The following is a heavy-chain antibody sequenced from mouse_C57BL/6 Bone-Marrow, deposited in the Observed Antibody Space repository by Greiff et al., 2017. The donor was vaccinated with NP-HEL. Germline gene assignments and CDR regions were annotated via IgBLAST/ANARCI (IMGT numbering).Heavy chain of an antibody. J-gene: IGHJ3*01. Sequence: EVKVVESGGGLVQPKGSLKLSCAASGFTFNTYAMHWVRQAPGKGLEWVARIRSKSSNYATYYADSVKDRFTISRDDSQSMLYLQMNNLKTEDTAMYYCVREGGLRRRAWFAYWGQGTLVTVSA. CDR3: VREGGLRRRAWFAY. D-gene: IGHD2-4*01. V-gene: IGHV10-3*01. CDR2: IRSKSSNYAT. CDR1: GFTFNTYA.